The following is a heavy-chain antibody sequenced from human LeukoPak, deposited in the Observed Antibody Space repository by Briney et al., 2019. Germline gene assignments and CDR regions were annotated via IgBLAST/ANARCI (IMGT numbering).Heavy chain of an antibody. J-gene: IGHJ4*02. CDR1: GFTVSSNY. CDR3: AKDGQNYYDSSGYYLDY. V-gene: IGHV3-53*01. Sequence: GGSLRLSCAASGFTVSSNYMSWVRQAPGKGLEWVSVIYSGGSTYYADSVKGRFTISRDNSKNTLYLQMNSLRAEDTAVYYCAKDGQNYYDSSGYYLDYWGQGTLVTVSS. D-gene: IGHD3-22*01. CDR2: IYSGGST.